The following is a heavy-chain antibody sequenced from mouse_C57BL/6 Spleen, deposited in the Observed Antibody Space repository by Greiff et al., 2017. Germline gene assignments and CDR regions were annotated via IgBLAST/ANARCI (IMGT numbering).Heavy chain of an antibody. CDR3: AREWRLRDARDE. CDR2: IHPNSGST. V-gene: IGHV1-64*01. D-gene: IGHD2-2*01. Sequence: QVQLQQSGAELVKPGASVKLSCKASGYTFTSYWMHWVKQRPGQGLEWIGMIHPNSGSTNYNEKFKSKATLTVDKSSSTAYMQLSSLTSEDSAVYYCAREWRLRDARDEWGEGTSGTVA. CDR1: GYTFTSYW. J-gene: IGHJ4*01.